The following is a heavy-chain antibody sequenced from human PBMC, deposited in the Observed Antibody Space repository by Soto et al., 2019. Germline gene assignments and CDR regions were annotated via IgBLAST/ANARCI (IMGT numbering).Heavy chain of an antibody. D-gene: IGHD3-10*01. CDR2: IYYSGST. CDR1: GGSISSGDYY. J-gene: IGHJ4*02. CDR3: ARDTYYYGSGSWGMDY. V-gene: IGHV4-30-4*01. Sequence: QVQLQESGPGLVKPSQTLSLTCTVSGGSISSGDYYWSWIRQPPGKGLEWIGYIYYSGSTYYNPSLKSRVTISVDTSKNQFSPKLSSVTAADTAVYYCARDTYYYGSGSWGMDYWGQGTLVTVSS.